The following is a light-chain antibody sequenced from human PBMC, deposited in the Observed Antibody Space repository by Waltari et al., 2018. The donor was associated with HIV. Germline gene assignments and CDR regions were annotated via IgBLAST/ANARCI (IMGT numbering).Light chain of an antibody. CDR2: ANH. Sequence: SQLTQPPPASVSAAPRQTISCSCTSTNSGSYTVNEYQQLPGTAPKLLIYANHLRPSGVPGRFSGSRSDTSASLAIGGLQSEDEADYYCATWDASLSGRVFGGGTKLTVL. CDR3: ATWDASLSGRV. CDR1: STNSGSYT. V-gene: IGLV1-44*01. J-gene: IGLJ2*01.